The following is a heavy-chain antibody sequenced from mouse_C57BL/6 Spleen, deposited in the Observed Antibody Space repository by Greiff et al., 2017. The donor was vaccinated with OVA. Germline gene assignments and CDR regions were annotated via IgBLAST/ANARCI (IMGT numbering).Heavy chain of an antibody. Sequence: EVQLQQSGPELVKPGASVKISCKASGYTFTDYYMNWVKQSHGKSLEWIGDINPNNGGTSYNQKFKGKATLTVDKSSSTAYMELRSLTSEDSAVYYCARAEDYYGRGAMDYWGQGTSVTVSS. D-gene: IGHD1-1*01. CDR1: GYTFTDYY. J-gene: IGHJ4*01. CDR2: INPNNGGT. V-gene: IGHV1-26*01. CDR3: ARAEDYYGRGAMDY.